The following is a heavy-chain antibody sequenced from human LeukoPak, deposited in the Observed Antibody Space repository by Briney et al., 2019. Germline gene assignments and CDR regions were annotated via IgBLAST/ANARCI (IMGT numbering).Heavy chain of an antibody. CDR1: GYTGYY. CDR2: INPNSGGT. J-gene: IGHJ6*02. V-gene: IGHV1-2*02. D-gene: IGHD2-8*02. CDR3: AREVLAKNYGLDV. Sequence: GASVKVSCKASGYTGYYMHWVQQAPGQGLEWMGWINPNSGGTNYAQKFQGRVTMTRDTSISTAYMELSRLRSDDAAVYYCAREVLAKNYGLDVWGQGTTVTVSS.